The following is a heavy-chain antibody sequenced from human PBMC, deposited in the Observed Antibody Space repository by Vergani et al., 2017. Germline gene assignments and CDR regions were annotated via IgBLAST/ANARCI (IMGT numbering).Heavy chain of an antibody. D-gene: IGHD4-11*01. J-gene: IGHJ6*02. CDR2: ISSSSSYI. V-gene: IGHV3-21*01. Sequence: EVQLVESGGGLVKPGGSLRLSCAASGFTFSSYSMNWVRQAPGKGLERVSSISSSSSYIYYADSVKGRFTISRDNAKNSLYLQMNSLRAEDTAVYYCARERDSSYYYYGMDVWGQGTTVTVSS. CDR3: ARERDSSYYYYGMDV. CDR1: GFTFSSYS.